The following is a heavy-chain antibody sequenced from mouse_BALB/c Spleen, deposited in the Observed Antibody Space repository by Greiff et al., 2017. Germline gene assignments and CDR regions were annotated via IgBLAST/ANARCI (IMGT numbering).Heavy chain of an antibody. CDR3: ARNYYGSSQAWFAY. CDR1: GFTFSSFG. Sequence: DVKLVESGGGLVQPGGSRKLSCAASGFTFSSFGMHWVRQAPEKGLEWVAYISSGSSTIYYADTVKGRFTISRDNPKNTLFLQMTSLRSEDTAMYYCARNYYGSSQAWFAYWGQGTLVTVSA. V-gene: IGHV5-17*02. D-gene: IGHD1-1*01. J-gene: IGHJ3*01. CDR2: ISSGSSTI.